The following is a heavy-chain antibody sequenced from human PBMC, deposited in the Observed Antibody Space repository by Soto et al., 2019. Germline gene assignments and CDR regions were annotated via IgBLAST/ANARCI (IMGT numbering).Heavy chain of an antibody. CDR2: VYYRGTT. CDR3: ARASVELSGTAFDN. Sequence: QLQLQESGPGLVKSSENLSLTCTVAGGSISSSNYYWGWIRQPPGKGLGWIGNVYYRGTTYYKASLRSRLTISVDTSKNQSALKLSSGTAADTAVYYCARASVELSGTAFDNWGQGTLVTVSS. CDR1: GGSISSSNYY. D-gene: IGHD1-1*01. V-gene: IGHV4-39*01. J-gene: IGHJ4*02.